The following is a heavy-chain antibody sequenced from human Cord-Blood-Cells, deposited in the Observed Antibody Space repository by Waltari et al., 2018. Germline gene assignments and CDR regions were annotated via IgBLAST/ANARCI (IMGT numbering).Heavy chain of an antibody. J-gene: IGHJ4*02. V-gene: IGHV4-61*09. Sequence: QVQLQESGPGLVTPSQTLSLTCTVSGGSISSGSYYWSWIRQPAGKGLEWIGYIYTSGSTNYNPSLKSRVTISVDTSKNQFSLKLSSVTAADTAVYYCARALEVDSSGYYGYWGQGTLVTVSS. CDR3: ARALEVDSSGYYGY. CDR2: IYTSGST. D-gene: IGHD3-22*01. CDR1: GGSISSGSYY.